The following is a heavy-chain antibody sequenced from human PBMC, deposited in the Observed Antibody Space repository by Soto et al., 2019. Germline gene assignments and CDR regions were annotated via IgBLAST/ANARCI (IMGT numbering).Heavy chain of an antibody. Sequence: GSPRLSCAASGFTFCSYAMSWVRQDPGKGLEWVSAISGSGGSTYYADSVKGRFTISRDNSKNTLYLQMNSLRAEDTAVYYCAKSKVQLWFRVDYWGQGTLVTVSS. J-gene: IGHJ4*02. V-gene: IGHV3-23*01. CDR2: ISGSGGST. CDR1: GFTFCSYA. CDR3: AKSKVQLWFRVDY. D-gene: IGHD5-18*01.